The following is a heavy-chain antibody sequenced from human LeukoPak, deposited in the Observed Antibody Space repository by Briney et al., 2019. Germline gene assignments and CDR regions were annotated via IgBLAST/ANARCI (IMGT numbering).Heavy chain of an antibody. CDR1: GYTFTSYD. J-gene: IGHJ3*02. D-gene: IGHD2-2*02. CDR2: INAGNGNT. Sequence: GASVKASCKASGYTFTSYDMHWVRQAPGRRLEWMGWINAGNGNTKYSQKFQGRVTITRDTSASTAYMELSSLRSEDTALYYCATITSDYTPSDAFDISGQGTIVTVSS. CDR3: ATITSDYTPSDAFDI. V-gene: IGHV1-3*01.